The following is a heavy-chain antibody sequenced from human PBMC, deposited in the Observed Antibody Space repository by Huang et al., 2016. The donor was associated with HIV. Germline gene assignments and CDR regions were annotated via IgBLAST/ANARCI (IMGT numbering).Heavy chain of an antibody. D-gene: IGHD1-26*01. Sequence: QVQLQESGPGLVQPSQTLSLIGTVSGAFISSGAFYWTWIRQSAGGGLQWIGNVYTGGSFLYNGSLRSRVTIALDTSKNQLSLNLRSVTAADTALYFCARGRGGTHSYFFYSMDVWGAGTAVIVSS. J-gene: IGHJ6*03. V-gene: IGHV4-61*09. CDR3: ARGRGGTHSYFFYSMDV. CDR1: GAFISSGAFY. CDR2: VYTGGSF.